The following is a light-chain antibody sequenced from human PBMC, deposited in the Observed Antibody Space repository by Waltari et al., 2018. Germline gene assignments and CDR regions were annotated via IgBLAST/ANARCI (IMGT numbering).Light chain of an antibody. V-gene: IGLV1-47*01. J-gene: IGLJ3*02. CDR3: APCDDSLSGPGV. Sequence: QSVLTQPPSASGTPGQRVTISCSGSSSNIGSNFVYWYQQLPGTAPKLPIYRNNPRPSGVPDRFPGAKSGRAASLAISGLRSEDEADYYCAPCDDSLSGPGVFGGGTKLTVL. CDR1: SSNIGSNF. CDR2: RNN.